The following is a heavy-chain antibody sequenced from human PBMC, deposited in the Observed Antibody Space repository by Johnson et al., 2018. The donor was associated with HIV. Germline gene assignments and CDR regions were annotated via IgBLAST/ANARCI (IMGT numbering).Heavy chain of an antibody. Sequence: VQLVESGGNLVKPGGSLRLSCAASGFTFSDYYMNWIRQAPGKGLQWVSYISSSGTTIYYGDSVKGRFTISRDNAKNSLYLQMSSLRAEDTAVYYCARELYYDNRGIAFDIWGQGTMVTVSS. V-gene: IGHV3-11*04. J-gene: IGHJ3*02. CDR2: ISSSGTTI. CDR3: ARELYYDNRGIAFDI. CDR1: GFTFSDYY. D-gene: IGHD3-9*01.